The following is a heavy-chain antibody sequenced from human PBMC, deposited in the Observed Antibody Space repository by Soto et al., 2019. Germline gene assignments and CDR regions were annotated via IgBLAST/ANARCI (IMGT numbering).Heavy chain of an antibody. V-gene: IGHV1-69*13. CDR1: GGTFSSYA. CDR2: IIPIFGTA. D-gene: IGHD3-22*01. CDR3: ARAPDYYDSSGYYYAYYFDY. Sequence: GASVKVSCKASGGTFSSYAISWVRQAPGQGLEWMGGIIPIFGTANYAQKFQGRVTITADESTSTAYMELSSLRSEDTAVYYCARAPDYYDSSGYYYAYYFDYWGQGTLVPVSS. J-gene: IGHJ4*02.